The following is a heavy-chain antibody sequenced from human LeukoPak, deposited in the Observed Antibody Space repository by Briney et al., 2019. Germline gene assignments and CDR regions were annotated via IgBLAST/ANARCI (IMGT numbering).Heavy chain of an antibody. CDR2: IHSDGRT. D-gene: IGHD5-24*01. Sequence: GGSLRLSCAASGFTVSNNHMNWVRQTPGKGLKWVSIIHSDGRTSYADSVKGRFTISRDSSKNTLYLQMDSLRPEDTAVYYCVKDPKDGYAHFDCWGQETLVTVSS. CDR3: VKDPKDGYAHFDC. V-gene: IGHV3-66*02. CDR1: GFTVSNNH. J-gene: IGHJ4*02.